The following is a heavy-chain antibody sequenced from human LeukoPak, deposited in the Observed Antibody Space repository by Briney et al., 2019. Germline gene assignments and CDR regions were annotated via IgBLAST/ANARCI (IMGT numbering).Heavy chain of an antibody. Sequence: SETLSLTCTVSGGSISSYYWSWIRQPPGKGLEWIGYIYYSGSTNYNPSLKSRVTISVDTSKNQFSLKLSSVTAADTAVYYCAAGRRGDYWGQGTLVTVSS. CDR1: GGSISSYY. CDR2: IYYSGST. D-gene: IGHD3-10*01. CDR3: AAGRRGDY. V-gene: IGHV4-59*12. J-gene: IGHJ4*02.